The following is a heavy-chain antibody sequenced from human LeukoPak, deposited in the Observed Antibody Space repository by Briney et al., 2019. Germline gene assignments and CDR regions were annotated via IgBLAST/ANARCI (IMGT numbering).Heavy chain of an antibody. D-gene: IGHD4-17*01. J-gene: IGHJ3*02. V-gene: IGHV7-4-1*02. CDR2: INTNTGNP. Sequence: ASVKVSCKASGGSFSNYAFSWVRQAPGQGLEWMGWINTNTGNPTYAQGFTGRFVFSLDTSVSTAYLQISSLKAEDTAVYYCATTYGDYVFGLSSGAFDIWGQGTMVTVSS. CDR1: GGSFSNYA. CDR3: ATTYGDYVFGLSSGAFDI.